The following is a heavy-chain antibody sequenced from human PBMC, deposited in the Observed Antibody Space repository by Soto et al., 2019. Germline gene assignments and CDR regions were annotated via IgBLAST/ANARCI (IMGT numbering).Heavy chain of an antibody. Sequence: PSETLSLTCTVSGGSISSGGYYRSWVLQPPGKGLEWLGYIYYSGSTYYTQSLKSRLTISLDTSKNHFSLKINSVTAAXTGVYYSVSYYYDSGAYRNAYRSQGTLVTVSS. D-gene: IGHD3-22*01. J-gene: IGHJ4*02. CDR3: VSYYYDSGAYRNAY. V-gene: IGHV4-31*03. CDR1: GGSISSGGYY. CDR2: IYYSGST.